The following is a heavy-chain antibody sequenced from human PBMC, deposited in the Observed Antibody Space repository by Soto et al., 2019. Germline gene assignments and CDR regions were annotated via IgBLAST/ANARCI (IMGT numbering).Heavy chain of an antibody. CDR2: ISSSSSYI. CDR3: AREGKYYYDSSGYYAFDI. V-gene: IGHV3-21*01. CDR1: GFTFSSYS. Sequence: GGSLRLSCAASGFTFSSYSMNWVRQAPGKGREWVSSISSSSSYIYYADSVKGRFTISRDNTKNSLYLQMNSLRAEDTAVYYCAREGKYYYDSSGYYAFDIWGQGTMVTVSS. D-gene: IGHD3-22*01. J-gene: IGHJ3*02.